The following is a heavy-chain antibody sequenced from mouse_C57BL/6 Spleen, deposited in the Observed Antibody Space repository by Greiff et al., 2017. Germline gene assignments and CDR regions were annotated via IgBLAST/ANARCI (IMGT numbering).Heavy chain of an antibody. V-gene: IGHV6-3*01. Sequence: EVKLMESGGGLVQPGGSMKLSCVASGFTFSNYWMNWVRQSPEKGLEWVAQIRLKSDNYATHYAESVKGRFTISRDDSKSSVYLQMNNLRAEDTGIYYCTVLITAVVARGWGQGTLVTVSA. D-gene: IGHD1-1*01. J-gene: IGHJ3*01. CDR1: GFTFSNYW. CDR3: TVLITAVVARG. CDR2: IRLKSDNYAT.